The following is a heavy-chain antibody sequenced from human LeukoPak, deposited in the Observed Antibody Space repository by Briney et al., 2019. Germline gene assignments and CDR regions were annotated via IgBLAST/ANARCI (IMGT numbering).Heavy chain of an antibody. CDR3: ARDWGLVEAAGDY. Sequence: PGGSLRLSCAASGFTFSNYAMTWVCQAPGKGLEWASTISRRSGNTYYADSVKGRFTISRDNSKNILYLEMNSLRAEDTALYYCARDWGLVEAAGDYWGQGTLVTVSS. CDR1: GFTFSNYA. D-gene: IGHD6-13*01. J-gene: IGHJ4*02. CDR2: ISRRSGNT. V-gene: IGHV3-23*01.